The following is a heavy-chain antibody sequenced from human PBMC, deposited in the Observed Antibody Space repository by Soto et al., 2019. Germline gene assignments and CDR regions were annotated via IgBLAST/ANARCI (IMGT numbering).Heavy chain of an antibody. V-gene: IGHV1-69*08. D-gene: IGHD2-21*02. CDR3: ARDMSVCGGDCYSLDY. J-gene: IGHJ4*02. Sequence: QVQLVQSGAEVKKPGSSVKVSCKASGGTFSSYTISWVRQAPGQGLEWMVRIIPILGIANYAQKFQGRVTITADKSTSTAYMELSSLRSEDTAVYYCARDMSVCGGDCYSLDYWGQGTLVTVSS. CDR2: IIPILGIA. CDR1: GGTFSSYT.